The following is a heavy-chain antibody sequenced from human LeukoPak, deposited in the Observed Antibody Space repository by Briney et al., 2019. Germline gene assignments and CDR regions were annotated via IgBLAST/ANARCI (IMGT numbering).Heavy chain of an antibody. CDR2: IYYSGST. J-gene: IGHJ4*02. V-gene: IGHV4-59*01. CDR1: GGSISSYY. Sequence: SETLSLTCTVSGGSISSYYWSWIRQPPGKGLEWIGYIYYSGSTNYNPSLKSRVTISVDTSKNQFSLTLSSVTAADTAVYYCARTTSTGIAAAANDYWGQGTLVTVSS. D-gene: IGHD6-13*01. CDR3: ARTTSTGIAAAANDY.